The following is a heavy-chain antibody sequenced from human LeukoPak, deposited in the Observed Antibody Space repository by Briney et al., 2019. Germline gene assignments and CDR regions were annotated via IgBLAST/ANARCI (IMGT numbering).Heavy chain of an antibody. CDR3: ARDVVWGMDV. J-gene: IGHJ6*02. D-gene: IGHD2-15*01. V-gene: IGHV4-61*01. Sequence: PSETLSLTCTVSGGSVSSGSYYWSWIRQPPGKGLEWIGYIYYSGSTNYNPSLKSRVTISVDTSKNQFSLKLGSVTAADTAVYYCARDVVWGMDVWGQGTTVTVSS. CDR2: IYYSGST. CDR1: GGSVSSGSYY.